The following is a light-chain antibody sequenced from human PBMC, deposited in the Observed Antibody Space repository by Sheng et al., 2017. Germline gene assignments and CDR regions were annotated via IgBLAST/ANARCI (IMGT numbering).Light chain of an antibody. CDR2: STS. Sequence: EVVLTQSPGTLSLSPGERATLFCRASQSVSSNYLAWYQQKPGQAPRLLIYSTSSRAPGIPDRFSGSGSGTDFTLTISSLQPEDFALYYCLQYDTSPETFGQGTKVEMK. J-gene: IGKJ1*01. CDR3: LQYDTSPET. V-gene: IGKV3-20*01. CDR1: QSVSSNY.